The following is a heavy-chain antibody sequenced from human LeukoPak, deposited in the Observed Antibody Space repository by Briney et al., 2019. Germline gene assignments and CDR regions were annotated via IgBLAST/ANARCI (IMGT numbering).Heavy chain of an antibody. Sequence: ASVKVSCKTSGYTFTSSGVTWVRQAPGQGLEWVGWISAYNGNTNSAQKFLGRVTMTTDTYATTAYMELRSLTSDDTAVYYCANSPPKIFGVVIIQTHWFDPWGQGTLVTVSS. D-gene: IGHD3-3*01. CDR3: ANSPPKIFGVVIIQTHWFDP. J-gene: IGHJ5*02. CDR2: ISAYNGNT. CDR1: GYTFTSSG. V-gene: IGHV1-18*01.